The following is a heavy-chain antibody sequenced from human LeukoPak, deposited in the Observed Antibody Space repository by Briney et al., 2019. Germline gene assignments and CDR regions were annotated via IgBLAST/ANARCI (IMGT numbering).Heavy chain of an antibody. J-gene: IGHJ3*02. D-gene: IGHD2/OR15-2a*01. CDR3: WKNPPLRDNSCPIQSFDI. V-gene: IGHV3-23*01. CDR2: ISGSGGST. Sequence: GGSLRLSCAASGFTFCSYAMSWVRQAPGKGLEWVSAISGSGGSTYYADSVKGRFTISRDNSKNTLYLQMNSLRAEDTAVYYWWKNPPLRDNSCPIQSFDIWGQGTMVTVSS. CDR1: GFTFCSYA.